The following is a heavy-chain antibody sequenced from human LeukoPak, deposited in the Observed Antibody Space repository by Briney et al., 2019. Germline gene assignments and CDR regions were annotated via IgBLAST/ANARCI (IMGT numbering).Heavy chain of an antibody. D-gene: IGHD3-22*01. CDR2: IYNSGNI. Sequence: SETLSLTCTVSGGSISSYYRSWIRQPPGKGLEWIGHIYNSGNINKNPFLTTRVIISQDTSQNQFSLKLSSVTAADTAVYYCARHAGYLDSSGSYYDVFDIWGQGTMVTVSS. CDR1: GGSISSYY. J-gene: IGHJ3*02. V-gene: IGHV4-59*08. CDR3: ARHAGYLDSSGSYYDVFDI.